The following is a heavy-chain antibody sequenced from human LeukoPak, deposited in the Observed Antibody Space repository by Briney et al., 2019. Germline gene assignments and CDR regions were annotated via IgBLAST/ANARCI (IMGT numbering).Heavy chain of an antibody. Sequence: GGSLRLSCAASGFTFSSYSMNWVRQAPGKGLEWVSSIRSSSSYIYYADSVKGRFTISRDNAKNSLYLQMNSLRAEDTAVYYCARWGLYDFWSGYYDYYYYYGMDVWGQGTTVTVSS. J-gene: IGHJ6*02. CDR1: GFTFSSYS. CDR2: IRSSSSYI. D-gene: IGHD3-3*01. CDR3: ARWGLYDFWSGYYDYYYYYGMDV. V-gene: IGHV3-21*01.